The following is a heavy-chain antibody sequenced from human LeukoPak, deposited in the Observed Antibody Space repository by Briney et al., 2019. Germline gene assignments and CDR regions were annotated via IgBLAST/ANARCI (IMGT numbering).Heavy chain of an antibody. D-gene: IGHD3-16*01. V-gene: IGHV4-4*07. CDR1: SGSISRYF. Sequence: PSETLSLTCTVSSGSISRYFCGWIRQSAGKGLEWIGHIYTSGATYYNPSLKSRVSMSLDRSKDQFSLRLRSVTAADTAVYYCARAEGSGSGAYTLDYWGQGKLVTVSS. CDR3: ARAEGSGSGAYTLDY. CDR2: IYTSGAT. J-gene: IGHJ4*02.